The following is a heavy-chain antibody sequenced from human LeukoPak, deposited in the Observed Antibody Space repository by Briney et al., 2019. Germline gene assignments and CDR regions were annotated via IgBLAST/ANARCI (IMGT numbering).Heavy chain of an antibody. V-gene: IGHV3-48*03. CDR3: ARDAHSNYYFDC. CDR1: GFTFSSYE. J-gene: IGHJ4*02. D-gene: IGHD2-15*01. Sequence: GGSLRLSCAASGFTFSSYEMNWVRQAPGKGLEWISYISTSDSTIYYADSVKGRFSISRDNAKNSLYLQMNSLRAEDTALYYCARDAHSNYYFDCWGQGTLVTVSS. CDR2: ISTSDSTI.